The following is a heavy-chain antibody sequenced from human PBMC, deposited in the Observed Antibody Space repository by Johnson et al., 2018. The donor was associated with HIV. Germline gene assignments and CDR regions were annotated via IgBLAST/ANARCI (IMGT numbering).Heavy chain of an antibody. J-gene: IGHJ3*01. CDR2: IRYDGSNK. Sequence: VQVLESGGGVVQPGGSLRLSCAASGFTFTSYGMHWVRQAPGKGLEWVAFIRYDGSNKYYSDSVKGRFTISRDNSKNTLYLQMNSLRGGDTAVYYCARDLGLPENAFDLWGRGTMVTIS. V-gene: IGHV3-30*02. CDR1: GFTFTSYG. CDR3: ARDLGLPENAFDL. D-gene: IGHD4-11*01.